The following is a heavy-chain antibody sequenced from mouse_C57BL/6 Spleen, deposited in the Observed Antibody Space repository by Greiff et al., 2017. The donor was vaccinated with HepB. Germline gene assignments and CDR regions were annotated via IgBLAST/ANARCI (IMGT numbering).Heavy chain of an antibody. J-gene: IGHJ3*01. D-gene: IGHD2-3*01. CDR1: GYAFTNYL. CDR2: INPGSGGT. CDR3: ARRGFDGYSSN. Sequence: QVQLQQPGAELVRPGTSVKVSCKASGYAFTNYLIEWVKQRPGQGLEWIGVINPGSGGTNYNEKFKGKATLTADKSSSTAYMQLSSLTSEDSAVYFCARRGFDGYSSNWGQGTLVTVSA. V-gene: IGHV1-54*01.